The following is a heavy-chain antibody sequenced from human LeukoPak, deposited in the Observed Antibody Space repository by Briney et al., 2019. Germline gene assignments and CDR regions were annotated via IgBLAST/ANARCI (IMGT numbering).Heavy chain of an antibody. CDR2: IKHDGSES. J-gene: IGHJ5*02. CDR3: ARNGHSHDA. V-gene: IGHV3-7*01. Sequence: PGGSLRLSCAASGFPFSSVWISWVRPVPGKGLEWVANIKHDGSESHHVDSVGGRFTISRDNAKNSLYLQMNSLRAEDTAVYYCARNGHSHDAWGKGTLVTVSS. D-gene: IGHD2-21*01. CDR1: GFPFSSVW.